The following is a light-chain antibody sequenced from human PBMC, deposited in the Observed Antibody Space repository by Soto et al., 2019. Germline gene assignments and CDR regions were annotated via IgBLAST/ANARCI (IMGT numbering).Light chain of an antibody. CDR2: AAS. CDR1: QGISNF. J-gene: IGKJ3*01. CDR3: QVYNSAPPVT. V-gene: IGKV1-27*01. Sequence: DIQMTQSPSSLSASVGDRVTITCQASQGISNFLAWYQQKPGKVPKVLIYAASTLQSGVPSRFSGSGSGTDFTFIISSLQPEDVATYFCQVYNSAPPVTFGPGTKVDIK.